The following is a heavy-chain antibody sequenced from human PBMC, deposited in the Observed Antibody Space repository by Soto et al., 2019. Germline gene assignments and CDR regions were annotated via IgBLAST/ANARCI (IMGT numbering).Heavy chain of an antibody. D-gene: IGHD6-19*01. J-gene: IGHJ4*02. CDR2: ISAYNGNT. V-gene: IGHV1-18*01. CDR1: GYTFTSYG. CDR3: ARGAAVAGTSAPADY. Sequence: ASVKVSCKASGYTFTSYGISWVRQAPGQGLEWMGWISAYNGNTNYAQKLQGRVTMTTDTSTSTAYMELRSLRSDDTAVYYCARGAAVAGTSAPADYWSQGTLVTVSS.